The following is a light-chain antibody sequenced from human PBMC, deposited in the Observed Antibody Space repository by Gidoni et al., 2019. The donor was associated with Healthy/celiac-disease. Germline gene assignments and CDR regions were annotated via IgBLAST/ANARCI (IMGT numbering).Light chain of an antibody. J-gene: IGLJ2*01. CDR2: GKN. V-gene: IGLV3-19*01. CDR3: NSRDSSGNHLV. Sequence: SSELTQDPAVCVALGQTVRITCQGDRLRRYYAIWYHQKPGQAPVLVIYGKNNRPSGIPDRFSGSSSGNTASLTITGAQAEDEADYYCNSRDSSGNHLVFGGGTKLTVL. CDR1: RLRRYY.